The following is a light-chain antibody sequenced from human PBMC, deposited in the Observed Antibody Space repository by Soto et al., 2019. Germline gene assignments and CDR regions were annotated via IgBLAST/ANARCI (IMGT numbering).Light chain of an antibody. CDR1: QNIYYN. J-gene: IGKJ1*01. Sequence: ILMTQSPATVSVSPGESATLSCRASQNIYYNVAWYQQRPGQAPRLLIYRASTRAPGVPARFSGSGSGTEFTLSVSGLEPEDFTVYSCLQFHNLWAFGQGTKVDIK. CDR2: RAS. V-gene: IGKV3-15*01. CDR3: LQFHNLWA.